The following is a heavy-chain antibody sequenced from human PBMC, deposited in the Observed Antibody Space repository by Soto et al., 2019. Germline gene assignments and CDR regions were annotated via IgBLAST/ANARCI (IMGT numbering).Heavy chain of an antibody. CDR3: ARVRSGTYNAFDL. CDR1: GFTFSTFY. Sequence: PGGSLRLSCAASGFTFSTFYMNWVRQAPGKGLGWVSFLSSESTFISYADSVKGRFTISRDNSKKSLFLQMDSLRVQDTAVYYCARVRSGTYNAFDLWGQGTVVTVSS. J-gene: IGHJ3*01. D-gene: IGHD1-26*01. V-gene: IGHV3-11*06. CDR2: LSSESTFI.